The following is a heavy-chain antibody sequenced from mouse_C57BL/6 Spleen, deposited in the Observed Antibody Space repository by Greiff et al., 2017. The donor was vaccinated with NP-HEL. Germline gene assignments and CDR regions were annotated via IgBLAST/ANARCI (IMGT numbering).Heavy chain of an antibody. J-gene: IGHJ1*03. Sequence: VQLQQPGAELVMPGASVKLSCKASGYTFTSYWMHWVKQRPGQGLEWIGEIDPSDSYTNYNQKFKGKSTLTVDKSSSTAYMQLSSLTSEDSAVYYCARAEGYSNYWYFDVWGTGTTVTVSS. V-gene: IGHV1-69*01. CDR2: IDPSDSYT. CDR1: GYTFTSYW. D-gene: IGHD2-5*01. CDR3: ARAEGYSNYWYFDV.